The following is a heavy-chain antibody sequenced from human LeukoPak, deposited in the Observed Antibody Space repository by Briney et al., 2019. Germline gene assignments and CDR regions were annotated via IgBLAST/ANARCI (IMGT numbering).Heavy chain of an antibody. D-gene: IGHD3-3*01. CDR2: ISYDRSNK. J-gene: IGHJ4*02. CDR3: AKSYYDFWSGYYQTFDY. V-gene: IGHV3-30*18. Sequence: GESLRLSCAASGFIFSTYDMHWVRQAPGKGLEWVAVISYDRSNKYYADSVKGRFTISRDNSKNTLYLQMNSLRAEDTAVYYCAKSYYDFWSGYYQTFDYWGQGTLVTVSS. CDR1: GFIFSTYD.